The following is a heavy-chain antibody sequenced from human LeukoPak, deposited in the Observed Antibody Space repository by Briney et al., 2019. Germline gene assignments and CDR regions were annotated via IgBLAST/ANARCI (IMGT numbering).Heavy chain of an antibody. J-gene: IGHJ4*02. CDR2: IRSKAYGGTT. CDR3: TSLLRYYFDY. Sequence: GGSLRLSCTASGFTFGDYAMSWVRQAPGKGLEWVSFIRSKAYGGTTEYAASVKGRFTISRDDSKSIAYLQMNSLKTEDTAVYYCTSLLRYYFDYWGQGTLVTVSS. CDR1: GFTFGDYA. D-gene: IGHD2/OR15-2a*01. V-gene: IGHV3-49*04.